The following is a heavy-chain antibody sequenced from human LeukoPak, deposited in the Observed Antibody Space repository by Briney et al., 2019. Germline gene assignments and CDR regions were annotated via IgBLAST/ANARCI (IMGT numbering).Heavy chain of an antibody. Sequence: GGSLRLSXAASGFTFDDYAMHWVRQAPGKGLEWVSGISWNSGSIGYADSVKGRFTISRDNAKNSLYLQMDSLRAEDMALYYCAKAINRGGGFDYWGPGTLVTVSS. D-gene: IGHD3-16*01. CDR1: GFTFDDYA. CDR3: AKAINRGGGFDY. J-gene: IGHJ4*02. V-gene: IGHV3-9*03. CDR2: ISWNSGSI.